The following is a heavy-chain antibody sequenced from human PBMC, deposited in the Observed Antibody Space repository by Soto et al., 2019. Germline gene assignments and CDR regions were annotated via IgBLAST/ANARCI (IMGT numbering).Heavy chain of an antibody. CDR1: EFTFSTYA. V-gene: IGHV3-48*01. CDR3: ARDQSRGQVFYYYMDV. D-gene: IGHD3-10*01. Sequence: EVQLVESGGGLVQPGGSLRLSCAASEFTFSTYAMNWVRQAPGKGLEWVSYISSSSQNIRYADSVKGRFTISRDNAKNSLYLQMNSLRADDTAVYYCARDQSRGQVFYYYMDVWVKGTTVTVSS. CDR2: ISSSSQNI. J-gene: IGHJ6*03.